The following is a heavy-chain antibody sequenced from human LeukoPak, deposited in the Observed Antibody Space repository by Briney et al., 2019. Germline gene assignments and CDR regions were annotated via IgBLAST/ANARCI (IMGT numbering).Heavy chain of an antibody. V-gene: IGHV3-21*01. CDR1: GFTFSDYT. D-gene: IGHD6-13*01. CDR3: AKQQLPHDEYFQH. CDR2: IKSSSSDT. J-gene: IGHJ1*01. Sequence: GGSLRLSCAASGFTFSDYTMNWVRQAPGKGLEWVSSIKSSSSDTYYADSVKGRFTISRDNAKNTLYLQMNSLRAEDTAVYYCAKQQLPHDEYFQHWGQGTLVTVSS.